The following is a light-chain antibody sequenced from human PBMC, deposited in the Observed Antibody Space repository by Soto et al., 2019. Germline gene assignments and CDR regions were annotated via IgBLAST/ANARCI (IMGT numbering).Light chain of an antibody. Sequence: DIQMTQSPSSLSASVGDIVTITCRASESIRTSLNWYQKKAGKAPKFLIYDASNLESRVPFRFTGSGFGTDFTLTISSLQPEDFATYCYQQSFDPPRTFGQGTTVDIK. J-gene: IGKJ1*01. V-gene: IGKV1-39*01. CDR1: ESIRTS. CDR2: DAS. CDR3: QQSFDPPRT.